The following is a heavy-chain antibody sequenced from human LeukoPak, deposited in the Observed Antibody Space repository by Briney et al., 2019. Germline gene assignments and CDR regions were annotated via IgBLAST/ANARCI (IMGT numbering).Heavy chain of an antibody. J-gene: IGHJ4*02. CDR3: AREEDGYNSGFDY. CDR2: INHSGST. D-gene: IGHD5-24*01. CDR1: GGSISTSNYY. V-gene: IGHV4-39*07. Sequence: PSETLSLTCTVSGGSISTSNYYWGWIRQPPGKGLEWIGEINHSGSTNYNPSLKSRVTISVDTSKNQFSLKLSSVTAADTAVYYCAREEDGYNSGFDYWGQGTLVTVSS.